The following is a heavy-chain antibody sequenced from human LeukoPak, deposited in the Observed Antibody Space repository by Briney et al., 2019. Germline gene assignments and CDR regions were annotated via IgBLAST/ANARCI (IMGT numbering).Heavy chain of an antibody. CDR3: AKDLWRDSSGLLYY. Sequence: GGSLRLSCAASGFTFSSYGMHWVRQAPGKGLEWVAVISYDGSNKYYADSVKGRFTISRDNSKNTLYLQMNSLRAEDTAVYYCAKDLWRDSSGLLYYWGQGTLVTVSS. CDR2: ISYDGSNK. V-gene: IGHV3-30*18. J-gene: IGHJ4*02. CDR1: GFTFSSYG. D-gene: IGHD3-22*01.